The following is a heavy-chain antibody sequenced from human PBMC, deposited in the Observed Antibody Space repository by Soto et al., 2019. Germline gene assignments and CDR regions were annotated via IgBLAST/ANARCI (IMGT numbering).Heavy chain of an antibody. CDR3: ASSSVTSSSSPRTGYYYYYMDV. J-gene: IGHJ6*03. D-gene: IGHD6-6*01. Sequence: QVQLVQSGAEVKKPGASVKVSCKASGYTFTSYYMHWVRQAPGQGLEWMGIINPSGGSTSYAQKFQGRVTMTRDTSTSTVYMELSSLRSEDTAVYYCASSSVTSSSSPRTGYYYYYMDVWGKGTTVTVSS. V-gene: IGHV1-46*03. CDR2: INPSGGST. CDR1: GYTFTSYY.